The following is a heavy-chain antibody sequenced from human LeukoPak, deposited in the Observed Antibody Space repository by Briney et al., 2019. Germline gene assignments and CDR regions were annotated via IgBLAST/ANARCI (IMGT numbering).Heavy chain of an antibody. D-gene: IGHD3-10*01. CDR1: GGSISSSSHY. V-gene: IGHV4-39*01. Sequence: SETLSLTCTVSGGSISSSSHYWGWIRQPPGKGLEWIGSISNSGSTYYNPSLKSRVTISVDTSKNQFSLKLSSVTAADTAVYYCARHVRYYYGSGRPTYYYYMDVWGKGTTVTISS. J-gene: IGHJ6*03. CDR3: ARHVRYYYGSGRPTYYYYMDV. CDR2: ISNSGST.